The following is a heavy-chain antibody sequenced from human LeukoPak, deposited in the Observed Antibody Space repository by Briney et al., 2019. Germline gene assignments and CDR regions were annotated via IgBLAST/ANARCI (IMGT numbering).Heavy chain of an antibody. V-gene: IGHV3-23*01. Sequence: GGSLRLSCAASGFTFSSYAMSWVRQAPGKGLEWVSAISGSGGSTYYADSVKGRFTISRDNSKNTLYLQMNSLRAEDTAVYYCARGINDFWSGSTDYYFDYWGQGTLVTVSS. CDR3: ARGINDFWSGSTDYYFDY. CDR1: GFTFSSYA. D-gene: IGHD3-3*01. CDR2: ISGSGGST. J-gene: IGHJ4*02.